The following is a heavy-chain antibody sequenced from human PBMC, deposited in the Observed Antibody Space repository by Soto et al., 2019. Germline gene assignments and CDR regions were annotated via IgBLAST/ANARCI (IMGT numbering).Heavy chain of an antibody. D-gene: IGHD1-26*01. CDR3: AKSIEGGPMDV. Sequence: GESLKISCQGSGYTFSNHWINWVRLAPGKGLEWMGIIFPRDSDIRYSPSLQGQVIISVDKSTNTAYLQWTRLTASDTAIYYCAKSIEGGPMDVWGQGTTVTVSS. J-gene: IGHJ6*02. CDR2: IFPRDSDI. V-gene: IGHV5-51*01. CDR1: GYTFSNHW.